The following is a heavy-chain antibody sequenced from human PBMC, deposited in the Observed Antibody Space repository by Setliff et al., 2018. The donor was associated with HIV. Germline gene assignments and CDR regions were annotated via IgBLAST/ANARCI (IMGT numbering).Heavy chain of an antibody. J-gene: IGHJ4*02. CDR1: GYSISSGSY. D-gene: IGHD3-22*01. CDR2: IYHSGST. CDR3: ARQKETYYYDSSGYPAYFDY. Sequence: SETLSLTCAVSGYSISSGSYWGWIRQPPGKGLEWIGSIYHSGSTYYSPSLKSRVSFSVDTSKNQLSLKLRSVTAADSAMYYCARQKETYYYDSSGYPAYFDYWGQGTLVTVSS. V-gene: IGHV4-38-2*01.